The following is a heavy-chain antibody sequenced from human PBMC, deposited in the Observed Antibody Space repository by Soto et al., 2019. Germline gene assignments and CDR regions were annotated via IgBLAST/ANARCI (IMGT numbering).Heavy chain of an antibody. D-gene: IGHD2-2*01. Sequence: QVQLVDFGGGLVKPGGSLRLSCAASGFTFTDYHMSWIRQSPGKGLEWISYIGSGGRTIYYADSVKGRFTISRDNAKNSLYLQMNSLRAEDTAVYYCARGSTWFDPWGQGTLVTVSS. CDR1: GFTFTDYH. J-gene: IGHJ5*02. CDR3: ARGSTWFDP. V-gene: IGHV3-11*01. CDR2: IGSGGRTI.